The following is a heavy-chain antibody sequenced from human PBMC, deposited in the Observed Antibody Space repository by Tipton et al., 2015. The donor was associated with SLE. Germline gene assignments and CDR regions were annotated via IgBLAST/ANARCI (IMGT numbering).Heavy chain of an antibody. D-gene: IGHD3-16*01. CDR3: ASPDPGGSKKPYYYYYGMDV. V-gene: IGHV1-69*05. J-gene: IGHJ6*02. CDR2: IIPIFGTA. CDR1: GGTFSSYA. Sequence: QSGAEVKKPGSSVKVSCKASGGTFSSYAISWVRQAPGQGLEWMGGIIPIFGTANYAQKFQGRVTITTDESTSTAYMELSSLRSEDTAVYYCASPDPGGSKKPYYYYYGMDVWGQGTTVTVSS.